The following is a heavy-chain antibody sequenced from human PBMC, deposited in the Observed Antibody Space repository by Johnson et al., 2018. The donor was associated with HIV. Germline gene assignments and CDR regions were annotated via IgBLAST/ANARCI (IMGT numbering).Heavy chain of an antibody. CDR1: GFTFSSYG. D-gene: IGHD6-13*01. CDR3: AKGIAAAASGAFDI. V-gene: IGHV3-33*06. J-gene: IGHJ3*02. CDR2: IWYDGSTK. Sequence: QVQLVESGGGVVQPGRSLRLSCAASGFTFSSYGMHWVRQAPGKGLEWVAVIWYDGSTKYYADSVKGRFTISRDNSKNTLYLQMNSLRAEDTAVYYCAKGIAAAASGAFDIWGQGTMVTVFS.